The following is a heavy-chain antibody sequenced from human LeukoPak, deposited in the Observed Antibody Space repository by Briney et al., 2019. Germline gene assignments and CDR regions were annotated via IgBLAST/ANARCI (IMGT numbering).Heavy chain of an antibody. D-gene: IGHD3-3*01. CDR1: GGSISSGGYY. V-gene: IGHV4-30-2*01. Sequence: SQTLSLTCTVSGGSISSGGYYWRWIRQPPGKGLEWIGYIYHSGSTYYNPSLKSRVTISVDRSKNQFSLKLSSVTAADTAVYYCARGSSGYDFWSGSYFDYWGQGTLVTVSS. J-gene: IGHJ4*02. CDR2: IYHSGST. CDR3: ARGSSGYDFWSGSYFDY.